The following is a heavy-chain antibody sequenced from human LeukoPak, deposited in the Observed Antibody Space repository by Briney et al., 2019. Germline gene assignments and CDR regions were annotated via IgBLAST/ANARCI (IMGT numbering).Heavy chain of an antibody. CDR3: ARDVVGPNRWVYGMDV. D-gene: IGHD3/OR15-3a*01. J-gene: IGHJ6*02. V-gene: IGHV3-53*01. CDR2: IYSGGST. CDR1: GFTFSSFS. Sequence: GGSLRLSCAASGFTFSSFSMNWVRQAPGKGLEWVSVIYSGGSTYYTDSVKGLFTISRDNSKNTVYLQMNSLRAEDTAVYYCARDVVGPNRWVYGMDVWGQGTTVTVSS.